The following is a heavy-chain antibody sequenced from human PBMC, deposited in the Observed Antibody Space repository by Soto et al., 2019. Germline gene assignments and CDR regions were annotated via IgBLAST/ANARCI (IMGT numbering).Heavy chain of an antibody. Sequence: ASVKVSCKASGYSFTTFAIHWVRQAPGQGLEWLGWINAGNGNTKSSQKFQGRVTLTSDPSATTAYMELSSLTSEDTAVYFCARTGRSISEAGRYYFYYGLDVWGQGTTVTVSS. J-gene: IGHJ6*02. CDR2: INAGNGNT. V-gene: IGHV1-3*01. CDR1: GYSFTTFA. CDR3: ARTGRSISEAGRYYFYYGLDV. D-gene: IGHD6-13*01.